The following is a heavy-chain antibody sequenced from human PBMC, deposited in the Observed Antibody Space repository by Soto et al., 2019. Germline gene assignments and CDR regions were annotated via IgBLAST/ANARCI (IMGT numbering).Heavy chain of an antibody. V-gene: IGHV4-59*01. J-gene: IGHJ4*02. D-gene: IGHD5-18*01. Sequence: QVQLQESGPGLVKPSETLSLTCTVSGGSISSYYWSWIRQPPGKGLEWIGYIYYSGCTNYNPSLKSRVTISVDTSKNQFSLKLSSVTAADTAVYYCVSLRLYSYGHDFDYWGQGTLVTVSS. CDR3: VSLRLYSYGHDFDY. CDR2: IYYSGCT. CDR1: GGSISSYY.